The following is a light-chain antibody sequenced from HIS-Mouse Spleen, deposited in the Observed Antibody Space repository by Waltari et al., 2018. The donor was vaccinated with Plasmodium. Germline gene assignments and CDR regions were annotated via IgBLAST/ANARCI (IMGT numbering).Light chain of an antibody. V-gene: IGLV3-10*01. CDR3: YSTDSSGNHRV. J-gene: IGLJ3*02. Sequence: SYELPQPPPASASPGQTARITSSGSACPNKCDYWYQQKSGQAPVLVIYEDSKRPSGIPERFSGSSSGTMATLTISGAQVEDEADYYCYSTDSSGNHRVFGGGTKLTVL. CDR2: EDS. CDR1: ACPNKC.